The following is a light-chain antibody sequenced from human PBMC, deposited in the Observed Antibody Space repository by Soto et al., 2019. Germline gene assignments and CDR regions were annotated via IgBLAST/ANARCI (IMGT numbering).Light chain of an antibody. J-gene: IGLJ2*01. CDR2: EVR. CDR1: MRDVGAYNF. CDR3: SSYTPKSSLI. Sequence: QSVLTQPASVSGSPGQSITISCAGTMRDVGAYNFVSWYQQHPGRAPQLIIYEVRNRPSGISFRFSGSKSGNTAFLTISGLQAEDEADYYCSSYTPKSSLIFGGGTKLTVL. V-gene: IGLV2-14*01.